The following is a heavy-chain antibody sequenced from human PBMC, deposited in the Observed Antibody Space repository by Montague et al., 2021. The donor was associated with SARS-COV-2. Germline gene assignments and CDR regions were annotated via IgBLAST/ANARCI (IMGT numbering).Heavy chain of an antibody. D-gene: IGHD2-15*01. J-gene: IGHJ4*02. CDR3: ARGEGDIVVYYFDY. CDR1: GGSISSGSYY. Sequence: TLSLTCTVYGGSISSGSYYWSWIRQPAGKGLEWIGRIYTSGSTNYNPSLKSRVTISVDTSKNQFSLKLSSVTAADTAVYYCARGEGDIVVYYFDYWGQGTLVTVSS. V-gene: IGHV4-61*02. CDR2: IYTSGST.